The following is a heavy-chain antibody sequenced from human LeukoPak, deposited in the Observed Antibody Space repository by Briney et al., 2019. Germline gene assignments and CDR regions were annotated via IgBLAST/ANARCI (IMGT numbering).Heavy chain of an antibody. V-gene: IGHV3-23*01. J-gene: IGHJ6*03. Sequence: GGTLRLSCAASGVTFSSYAMSWVRQAPGKGPEWVSAISGSGGSTYYADSVKGRFTISRDNSNNTLYLQMNSLGAEDTAVYYCAKDQGYSGYDENYYYYMDVWGKGTMVTVSS. CDR3: AKDQGYSGYDENYYYYMDV. CDR2: ISGSGGST. D-gene: IGHD5-12*01. CDR1: GVTFSSYA.